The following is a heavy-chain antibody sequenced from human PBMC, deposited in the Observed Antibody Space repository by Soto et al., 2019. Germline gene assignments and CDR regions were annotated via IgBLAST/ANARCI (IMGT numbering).Heavy chain of an antibody. CDR1: GFTFSSYA. CDR3: AKGVATNSGSGSYPLG. CDR2: ISGRGGST. D-gene: IGHD3-10*01. Sequence: EVQLLESGGGLVQPGGSLRLSCAASGFTFSSYAMSWVRQAPGKGLEWVSGISGRGGSTYYADSVKGRFTISRDNSNNTLFLQMNSLRAEDTAVYYCAKGVATNSGSGSYPLGWGEGTLVTVSS. V-gene: IGHV3-23*01. J-gene: IGHJ4*02.